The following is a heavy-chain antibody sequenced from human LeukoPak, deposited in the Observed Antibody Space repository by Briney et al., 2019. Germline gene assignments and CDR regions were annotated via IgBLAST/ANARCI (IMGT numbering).Heavy chain of an antibody. V-gene: IGHV5-51*01. Sequence: GESLKISCKASGYSFTSYWIGWVRQMPGKGLEWMGIIYPGDSDARYSPSFQGQVTISADKSISTVYLQWSSLKASDTAMYYCARQSGPAAIPGYYFDYWGQGTLVTVSS. J-gene: IGHJ4*02. CDR3: ARQSGPAAIPGYYFDY. CDR2: IYPGDSDA. D-gene: IGHD2-2*02. CDR1: GYSFTSYW.